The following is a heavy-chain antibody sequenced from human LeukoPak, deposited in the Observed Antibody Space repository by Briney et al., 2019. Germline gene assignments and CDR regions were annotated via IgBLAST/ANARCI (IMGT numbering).Heavy chain of an antibody. J-gene: IGHJ4*02. CDR3: AKSRSGSANWALQIFDN. CDR1: GFTFSSYA. CDR2: ISASAGGRT. Sequence: PGGSLRLSCAASGFTFSSYAMSWVRQAPGKGLEWVSAISASAGGRTYYADSVKGRFTISRDNSKNTLYLQMNSLRAEDTAVYFCAKSRSGSANWALQIFDNWGQGTLVTVSS. V-gene: IGHV3-23*01. D-gene: IGHD1-1*01.